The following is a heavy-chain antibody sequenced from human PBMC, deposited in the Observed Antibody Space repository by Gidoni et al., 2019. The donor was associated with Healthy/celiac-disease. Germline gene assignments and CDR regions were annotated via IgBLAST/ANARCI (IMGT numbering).Heavy chain of an antibody. D-gene: IGHD1-26*01. Sequence: QVQLVESGGGVVQPGRSLRLSCAASGFTFSSYGMHWVRQAPGKGREWWAVIWYEGSNKYYADSVKGRFTISRDNSKNTLYLQMNSLRAEDTAVYYCAREMSGTLDYWGQGTLVTVSS. V-gene: IGHV3-33*01. CDR2: IWYEGSNK. J-gene: IGHJ4*02. CDR3: AREMSGTLDY. CDR1: GFTFSSYG.